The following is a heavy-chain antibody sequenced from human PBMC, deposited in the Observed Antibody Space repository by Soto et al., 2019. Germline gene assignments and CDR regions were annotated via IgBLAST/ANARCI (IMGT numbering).Heavy chain of an antibody. D-gene: IGHD2-15*01. CDR2: IVVGSGNT. V-gene: IGHV1-58*02. Sequence: SVKVSCKASGFTFTSSAMQWVRQARGQRLEWIGWIVVGSGNTNYAQKFQERVTITRDMSTSTAYMELSSLRSEDTAVYYCAADRYCSGGSCYHFDYWGQGTLVTVSS. CDR3: AADRYCSGGSCYHFDY. J-gene: IGHJ4*02. CDR1: GFTFTSSA.